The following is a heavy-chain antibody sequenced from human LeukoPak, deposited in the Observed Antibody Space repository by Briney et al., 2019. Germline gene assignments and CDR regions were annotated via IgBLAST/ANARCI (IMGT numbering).Heavy chain of an antibody. D-gene: IGHD3-3*01. Sequence: SETLSLTCAVYGGSFSCYYWSSIRQPPGKGLEWIGEINHSGSTNYNPSLKSRVTISVDTSKNQFSLKLSSVTAADTAVYYCARRPPNYYDVWSGYFPFDYWGQGTLVTVSS. J-gene: IGHJ4*02. CDR1: GGSFSCYY. CDR3: ARRPPNYYDVWSGYFPFDY. V-gene: IGHV4-34*01. CDR2: INHSGST.